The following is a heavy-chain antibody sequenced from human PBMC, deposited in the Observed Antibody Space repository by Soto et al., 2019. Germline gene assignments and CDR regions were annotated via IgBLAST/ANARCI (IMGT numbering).Heavy chain of an antibody. V-gene: IGHV1-69*12. CDR1: GDTFDTFA. CDR3: ARDKDREQLGGNYYYTLDV. Sequence: QVQLVQSGAEVVKPGSSVKVSCKASGDTFDTFAISWVRQAPGQGLEWMGGIIPIFRTPDYGQKFQGRVTITADDSTSTAYMELSSLRSEDTAVYSCARDKDREQLGGNYYYTLDVWGQGTTVTVSS. CDR2: IIPIFRTP. D-gene: IGHD1-1*01. J-gene: IGHJ6*02.